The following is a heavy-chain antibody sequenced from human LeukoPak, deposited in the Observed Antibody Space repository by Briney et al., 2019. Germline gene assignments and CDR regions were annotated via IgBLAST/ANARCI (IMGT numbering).Heavy chain of an antibody. V-gene: IGHV1-69*04. D-gene: IGHD1-26*01. CDR2: IIPILGIA. CDR3: ARDPVGGPDY. CDR1: GGTFSSYA. J-gene: IGHJ4*02. Sequence: SVKVSCKTSGGTFSSYAISWVRQAPGQGLEWMGRIIPILGIANYAQKFQGRVTITADKSTSTAYMELSSLRSEDTAVYYCARDPVGGPDYWGQGTLVTVSS.